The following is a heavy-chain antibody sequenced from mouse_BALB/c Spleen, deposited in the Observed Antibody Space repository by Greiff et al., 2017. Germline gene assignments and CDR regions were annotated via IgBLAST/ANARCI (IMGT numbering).Heavy chain of an antibody. CDR1: GFSLTGYG. V-gene: IGHV2-6-7*01. D-gene: IGHD3-2*01. CDR3: AREVDSSGYSAWFAY. CDR2: IWGDGST. J-gene: IGHJ3*01. Sequence: VQLQQSGPGLVAPSQSLSITCTVSGFSLTGYGVNWVRQPPGKGLEWLGMIWGDGSTDYNSALKSRLSISKDNSKSQVFLKMNSLQTDDTARYYCAREVDSSGYSAWFAYWGQGTLVTVSA.